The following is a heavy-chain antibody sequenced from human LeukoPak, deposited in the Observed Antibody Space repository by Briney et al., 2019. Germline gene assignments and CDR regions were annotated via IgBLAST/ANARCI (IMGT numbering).Heavy chain of an antibody. CDR2: IYPGDSDT. J-gene: IGHJ6*03. CDR1: GYSFTSYW. V-gene: IGHV5-51*01. D-gene: IGHD6-6*01. Sequence: GESLKISCKGSGYSFTSYWIGWVRQMPGKGLEWMVIIYPGDSDTRYSPSFQGQVTISADKSISTAYLQWSSLKASDTAMYYCARQVGIAARPYYYYMDVWGKGTTVTVSS. CDR3: ARQVGIAARPYYYYMDV.